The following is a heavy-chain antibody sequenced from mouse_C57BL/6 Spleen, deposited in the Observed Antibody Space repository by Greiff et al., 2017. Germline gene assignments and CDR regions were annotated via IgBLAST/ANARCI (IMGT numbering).Heavy chain of an antibody. D-gene: IGHD2-5*01. CDR3: ARGGYYSNYDWYFDV. CDR1: GYTFTSYW. Sequence: QVQLQQSGAELVRPGSSVKLSCKASGYTFTSYWMDWVKQRPGQGLEWIGNIYPSDSETHYNQKFKDKATLTVDKSSSTAYMQLSSLTSEDSAVYYCARGGYYSNYDWYFDVWGTGTTVTVSS. V-gene: IGHV1-61*01. J-gene: IGHJ1*03. CDR2: IYPSDSET.